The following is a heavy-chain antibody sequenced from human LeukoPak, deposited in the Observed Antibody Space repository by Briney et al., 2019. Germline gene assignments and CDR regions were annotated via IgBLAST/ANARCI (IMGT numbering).Heavy chain of an antibody. CDR2: FIPTYGAT. CDR3: ARESRLLDSGGYSVFAAFDI. Sequence: SVRVSCKASGGTFSNSAISWVRQAPGQGLEWMGQFIPTYGATNYAHRFEDRVTLTSDESTSTASMELSSLRSDDTAMYYCARESRLLDSGGYSVFAAFDIWGQGTLVTVSS. D-gene: IGHD3-22*01. V-gene: IGHV1-69*13. J-gene: IGHJ3*02. CDR1: GGTFSNSA.